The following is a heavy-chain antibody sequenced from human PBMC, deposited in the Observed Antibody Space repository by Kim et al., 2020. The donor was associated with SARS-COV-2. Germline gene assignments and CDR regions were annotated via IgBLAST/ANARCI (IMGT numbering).Heavy chain of an antibody. J-gene: IGHJ5*02. Sequence: SETLSLTCTVSGGSISSSSYYWGWIRQPPGKGLEWIGSIYYSGSTYYNPSLKSRVTISVDTSKNQFSLKLSSVTAADTAVYYCATVRLGYCSGGSCYSTNWFDPWGQGTLVTVSS. CDR1: GGSISSSSYY. CDR2: IYYSGST. V-gene: IGHV4-39*01. CDR3: ATVRLGYCSGGSCYSTNWFDP. D-gene: IGHD2-15*01.